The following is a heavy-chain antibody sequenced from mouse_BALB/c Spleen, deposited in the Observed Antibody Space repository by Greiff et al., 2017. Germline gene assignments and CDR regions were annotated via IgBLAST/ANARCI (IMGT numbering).Heavy chain of an antibody. J-gene: IGHJ3*01. CDR2: ISCGGST. V-gene: IGHV5-6-5*01. Sequence: EVKLVESGGGLVKPGGSLKLSCAASGFTFSSYAMSWVRQTPEKWLEWVASISCGGSTYYPDSVKGRFTISRDNARNILYLQMSSLRSEDTAMYYCAVLRTFAYWGQGTLVTVTA. CDR3: AVLRTFAY. D-gene: IGHD2-4*01. CDR1: GFTFSSYA.